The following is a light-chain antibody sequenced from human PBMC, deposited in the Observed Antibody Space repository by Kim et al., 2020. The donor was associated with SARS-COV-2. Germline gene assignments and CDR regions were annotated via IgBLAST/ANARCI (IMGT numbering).Light chain of an antibody. Sequence: IVLTQSPGTLSLSPGETATLSCRASQSVASEYLAWYQQKPGQAPWLLIFDASTRASGISDRFSGSGSGTDFFLTISRLEPEDFAVYFCQQYGTSPCTFGQGTKLEI. CDR1: QSVASEY. J-gene: IGKJ2*02. CDR3: QQYGTSPCT. V-gene: IGKV3-20*01. CDR2: DAS.